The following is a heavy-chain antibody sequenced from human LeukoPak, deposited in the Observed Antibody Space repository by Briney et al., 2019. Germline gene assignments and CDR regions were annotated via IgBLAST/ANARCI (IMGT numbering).Heavy chain of an antibody. Sequence: GGSLRLSCAASGFTFSDYYMSWIRQAPGKGLEWVSYISSSGSTIYYADSVKGRFTISRDNAKNSLYLQTNSLRAEDTAVYYCARASGSRWIQLWFAFDYWGQGTLVTVSS. V-gene: IGHV3-11*01. J-gene: IGHJ4*02. D-gene: IGHD5-18*01. CDR1: GFTFSDYY. CDR2: ISSSGSTI. CDR3: ARASGSRWIQLWFAFDY.